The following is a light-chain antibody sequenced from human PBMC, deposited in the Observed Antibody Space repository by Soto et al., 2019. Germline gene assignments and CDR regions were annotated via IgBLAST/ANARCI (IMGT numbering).Light chain of an antibody. CDR1: QSVSGNY. CDR3: HHYGRSAIFT. V-gene: IGKV3-20*01. Sequence: EIVLTQSPGTLSLSPGERATLSCRASQSVSGNYLAWYQQKPGQAPRLLMSGASNRATGIPDGFTGSGSGTDFTLTISRLEPEDFAVYYCHHYGRSAIFTFGPGTTVDIK. CDR2: GAS. J-gene: IGKJ3*01.